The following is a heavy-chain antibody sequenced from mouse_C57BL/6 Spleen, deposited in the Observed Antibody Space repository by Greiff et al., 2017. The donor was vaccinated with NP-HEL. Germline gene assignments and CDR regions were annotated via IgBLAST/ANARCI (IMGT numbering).Heavy chain of an antibody. Sequence: QVQLKESGAELVKPGASVKISCKASGYAFSSYWMNWVKQRPGKGLEWIGQIYPGDGDTNYNGKFKGKATLTADKSSSTAYMQLSSLTSEDSAVYFCARGSSGLLAYWGQGTLVTVSA. J-gene: IGHJ3*01. D-gene: IGHD3-2*02. V-gene: IGHV1-80*01. CDR2: IYPGDGDT. CDR1: GYAFSSYW. CDR3: ARGSSGLLAY.